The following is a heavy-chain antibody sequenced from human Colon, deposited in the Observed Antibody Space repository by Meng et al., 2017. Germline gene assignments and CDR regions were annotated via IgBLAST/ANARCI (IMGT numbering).Heavy chain of an antibody. D-gene: IGHD5-18*01. CDR2: ARIDYANT. Sequence: VRLKESDPGLVRPSETLSLICAASGASVRSPDHQWGWVPQPPGKGLEWIGYARIDYANTNYNPSLKSRVNVSLDTSKNQFSLRLTSVTAADTAVYYCARSGYKNGYDYWGQGTLVTVSS. CDR1: GASVRSPDHQ. V-gene: IGHV4-61*08. J-gene: IGHJ4*02. CDR3: ARSGYKNGYDY.